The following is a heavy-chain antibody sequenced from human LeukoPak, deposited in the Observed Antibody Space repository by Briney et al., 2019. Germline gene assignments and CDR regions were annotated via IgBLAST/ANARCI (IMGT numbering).Heavy chain of an antibody. CDR2: IMPLFGTA. J-gene: IGHJ5*02. Sequence: SVKVSCKTSGGTFNNSAISWVRQAPGQGLEWPGSIMPLFGTAGYAQKFQGRVTITKDESTRTVYLELTSLTSDDTAVYYCARDVHGDYGSGWFDPWGQGTLVSVSS. D-gene: IGHD4-17*01. V-gene: IGHV1-69*05. CDR3: ARDVHGDYGSGWFDP. CDR1: GGTFNNSA.